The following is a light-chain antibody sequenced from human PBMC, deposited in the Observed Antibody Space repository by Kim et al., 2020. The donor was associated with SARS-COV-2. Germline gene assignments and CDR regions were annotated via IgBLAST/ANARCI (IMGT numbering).Light chain of an antibody. CDR1: SSRSYY. Sequence: VALGQTVRITCQGDSSRSYYATRDQQRPGQAPILVSYGKNNRPSGIPDRFSGSSAGNTASLTITGTQAGDEADYYCNSRDSNDNVVFGGGTQLTVL. CDR3: NSRDSNDNVV. V-gene: IGLV3-19*01. J-gene: IGLJ2*01. CDR2: GKN.